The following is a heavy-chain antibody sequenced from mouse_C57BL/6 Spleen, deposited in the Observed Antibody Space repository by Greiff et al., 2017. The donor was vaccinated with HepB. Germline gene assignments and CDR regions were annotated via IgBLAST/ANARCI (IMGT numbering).Heavy chain of an antibody. D-gene: IGHD1-1*01. Sequence: EVQLQQSGAELVRPGASVKLSCTASGFNIKDDYMHWVKQRPEQGLEWIGWIDPENGDTEYASKFQGKATITADTSSNTAYLQLSSLTSEDTAVYYWTTYSSILYYFDYWGQGTTLTVSS. CDR2: IDPENGDT. J-gene: IGHJ2*01. V-gene: IGHV14-4*01. CDR1: GFNIKDDY. CDR3: TTYSSILYYFDY.